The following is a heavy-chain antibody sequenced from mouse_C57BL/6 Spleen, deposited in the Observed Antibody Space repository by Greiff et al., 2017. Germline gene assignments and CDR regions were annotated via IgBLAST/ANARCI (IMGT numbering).Heavy chain of an antibody. J-gene: IGHJ3*01. CDR3: ARDGYDPAWFAY. D-gene: IGHD2-2*01. CDR1: GYAFSSSW. V-gene: IGHV1-82*01. CDR2: IYPGDGDT. Sequence: QVQLKESGPELVKPGASVKISCKASGYAFSSSWMNWVKQRPGKGLEWIGRIYPGDGDTNYNGKFKGKATLTADKSSSTAYMQLSSLTSEDSAVYFCARDGYDPAWFAYWGQGTLVTVSA.